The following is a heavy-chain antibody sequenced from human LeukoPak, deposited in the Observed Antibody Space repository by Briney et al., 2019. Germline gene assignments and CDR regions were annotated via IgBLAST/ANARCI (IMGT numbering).Heavy chain of an antibody. J-gene: IGHJ4*02. D-gene: IGHD5-12*01. Sequence: PGGSLRLSCAASGFTFSRYAMHWVRQAPGERLACVAVIAYDGGKAYYTDSVKGRFTIFRDNSKNALYLQMNRLSPEDTAIYYCARDDSDVGMVATISREGDYFDSWGQGTLVTVSS. CDR2: IAYDGGKA. CDR1: GFTFSRYA. CDR3: ARDDSDVGMVATISREGDYFDS. V-gene: IGHV3-30*04.